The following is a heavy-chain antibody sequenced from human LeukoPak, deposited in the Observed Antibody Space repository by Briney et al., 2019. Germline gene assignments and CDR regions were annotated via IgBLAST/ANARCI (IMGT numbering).Heavy chain of an antibody. D-gene: IGHD5-12*01. CDR2: IIPIFATA. V-gene: IGHV1-69*13. J-gene: IGHJ4*02. CDR1: GGTFSSYA. CDR3: ARSLDVDIVATTHFDY. Sequence: SVKVSCKASGGTFSSYAISWVRQAPGQGLEWMGGIIPIFATANYAQKFQGRVTITADESTSTAYMELSSLRSEDTAVYYCARSLDVDIVATTHFDYWGQGTLVTVSS.